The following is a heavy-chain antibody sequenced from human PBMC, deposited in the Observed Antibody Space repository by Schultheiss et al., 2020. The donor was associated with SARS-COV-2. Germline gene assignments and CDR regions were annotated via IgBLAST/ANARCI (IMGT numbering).Heavy chain of an antibody. CDR1: GYTFTSYG. CDR2: ISAYNGNT. V-gene: IGHV1-18*01. J-gene: IGHJ2*01. Sequence: ASVKVSCKASGYTFTSYGISWVRQAPGQGLEWMGWISAYNGNTNYAQKLQGRVTMTTDTSTSTAYMELRSLRSDDTAVYYCARGYCSGGSCYLYFNWYFDLWGRGTLVTVSS. D-gene: IGHD2-15*01. CDR3: ARGYCSGGSCYLYFNWYFDL.